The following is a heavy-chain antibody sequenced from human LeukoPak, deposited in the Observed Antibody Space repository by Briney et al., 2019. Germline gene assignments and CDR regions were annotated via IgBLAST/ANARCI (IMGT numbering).Heavy chain of an antibody. CDR2: INHSGST. V-gene: IGHV4-34*01. D-gene: IGHD1-7*01. J-gene: IGHJ5*02. CDR1: GGSFSGYY. Sequence: SETLSLTCAVYGGSFSGYYWSWIRQPPGKGLEWIGEINHSGSTNYNPSLTSRVTISVDTSKNQFSLKLSSVTAADTAVYYCARKRRELWFDPWGQGTLVTVSS. CDR3: ARKRRELWFDP.